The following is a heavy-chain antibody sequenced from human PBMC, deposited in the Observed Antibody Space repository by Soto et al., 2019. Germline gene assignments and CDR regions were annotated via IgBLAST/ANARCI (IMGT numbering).Heavy chain of an antibody. Sequence: SETLSLTCTVSGSSISSGGYYWSWIRQHPGKGLEWIGYIYYSGSTYYNPSLKSRVTISVDTSKNQFSLKLSSVTAADTAVYYCARDISNYASYYYYGMDVWGQGTTVTVSS. J-gene: IGHJ6*02. D-gene: IGHD1-7*01. CDR3: ARDISNYASYYYYGMDV. CDR1: GSSISSGGYY. CDR2: IYYSGST. V-gene: IGHV4-31*03.